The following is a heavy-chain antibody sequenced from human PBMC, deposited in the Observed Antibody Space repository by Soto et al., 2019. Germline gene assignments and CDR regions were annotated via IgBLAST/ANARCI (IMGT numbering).Heavy chain of an antibody. CDR3: AKGNPDSGGSVY. CDR1: GFTFSSYW. V-gene: IGHV3-74*01. Sequence: GGSLRLSCAASGFTFSSYWMHWVRQAPGKGLVWVSGLSGDGGSTYYADSVKGRFTISRDNAKNTLYLQMNSLRAEDTAVYYCAKGNPDSGGSVYWGQGTLVTVSS. CDR2: LSGDGGST. J-gene: IGHJ4*02. D-gene: IGHD2-15*01.